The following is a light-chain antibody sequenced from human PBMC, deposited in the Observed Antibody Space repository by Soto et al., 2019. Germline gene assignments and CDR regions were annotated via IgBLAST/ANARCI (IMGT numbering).Light chain of an antibody. CDR1: SSDVGGYNY. J-gene: IGLJ1*01. CDR3: SSSTSNSAYV. V-gene: IGLV2-14*01. Sequence: QSVLTQPASVSGSPGQSITISCTGTSSDVGGYNYVPWYQQHPDKAPKLMIYEVSNRPSGVSNRFSGSKSGNTASLTISGLQAEDEADYYCSSSTSNSAYVFGTGTRVTVL. CDR2: EVS.